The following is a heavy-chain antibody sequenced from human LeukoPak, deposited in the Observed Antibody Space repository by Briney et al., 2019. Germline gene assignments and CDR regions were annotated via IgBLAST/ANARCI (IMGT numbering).Heavy chain of an antibody. Sequence: GGSLRLSCSASGFTFSNYAAHWVRQAPGKGLEYVSGISNNGGSTFYANSVKGRFTISRDNSKNTLYLQMGSLRADDMAVYYCARPIYGSADYNGMDVWGQGTTVTVSS. D-gene: IGHD3-10*01. CDR2: ISNNGGST. CDR1: GFTFSNYA. CDR3: ARPIYGSADYNGMDV. J-gene: IGHJ6*02. V-gene: IGHV3-64*01.